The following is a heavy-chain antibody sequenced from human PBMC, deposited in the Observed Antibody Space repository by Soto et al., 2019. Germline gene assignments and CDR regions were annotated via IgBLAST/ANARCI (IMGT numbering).Heavy chain of an antibody. D-gene: IGHD6-13*01. CDR2: IYTSGST. J-gene: IGHJ4*02. CDR1: GGSISSYY. CDR3: ARDSGSAAAGGFDY. V-gene: IGHV4-4*07. Sequence: SETLSLTCTASGGSISSYYWSWIRQPAGKGLEWIGRIYTSGSTNYNPSLKSRVTMSVDTSKNQFSLKLSSVTAADTAVYYCARDSGSAAAGGFDYWGQGTLVTVSS.